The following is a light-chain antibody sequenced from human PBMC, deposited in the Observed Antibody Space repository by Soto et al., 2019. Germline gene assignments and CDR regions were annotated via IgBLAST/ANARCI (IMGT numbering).Light chain of an antibody. CDR2: DAS. CDR1: ESVSSY. CDR3: QHRSNWPLT. J-gene: IGKJ4*01. Sequence: EIVLTQPRATLSLSPGGRATLSCMSSESVSSYLAWYQQKPGQAPRLLIYDASNRATGIPARFSGSGSGTDFTLTISSLEPEDFAVYYCQHRSNWPLTFGGGTKVDIK. V-gene: IGKV3-11*01.